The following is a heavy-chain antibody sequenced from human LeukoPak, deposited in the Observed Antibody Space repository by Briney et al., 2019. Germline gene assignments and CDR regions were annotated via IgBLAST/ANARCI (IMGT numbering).Heavy chain of an antibody. D-gene: IGHD3-3*01. CDR1: GFTFSSYA. CDR3: ARAMQAYYDFWSDPTLFLGY. V-gene: IGHV3-30*01. Sequence: GGSLRLSCAASGFTFSSYAMHWVRQAPGKGLEWVAVISYDRSNKYYADSVKGRFTISRDNSKDTLYLQMNSLRAEDTAVYYCARAMQAYYDFWSDPTLFLGYWGQGTLVTVSS. J-gene: IGHJ4*02. CDR2: ISYDRSNK.